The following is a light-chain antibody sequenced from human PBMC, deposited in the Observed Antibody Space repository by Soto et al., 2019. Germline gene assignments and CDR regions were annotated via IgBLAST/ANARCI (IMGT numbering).Light chain of an antibody. Sequence: IQMTQSPSSLSASVGDRVTITCRASQSISSYLNWYQQKPGKAPKLLIYAASSLPSGVPSRFSGSGSGTDFTLTISSLQPEDFATYYCQQSYSTPITFGQGTRLEIK. CDR2: AAS. CDR3: QQSYSTPIT. J-gene: IGKJ5*01. V-gene: IGKV1-39*01. CDR1: QSISSY.